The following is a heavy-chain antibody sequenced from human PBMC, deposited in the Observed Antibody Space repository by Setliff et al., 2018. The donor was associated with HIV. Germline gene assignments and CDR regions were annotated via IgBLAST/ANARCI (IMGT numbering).Heavy chain of an antibody. J-gene: IGHJ3*02. D-gene: IGHD2-8*01. Sequence: SVKVSCKASGDTSSSHFISWVRQAPGQGPEWMGRILPLFGTTNLAQKFQGRVTITADKSTSTAYMELRSLTSADTAVYYCGREGGNTYGGAFDMWGQGTLVT. CDR1: GDTSSSHF. V-gene: IGHV1-69*06. CDR3: GREGGNTYGGAFDM. CDR2: ILPLFGTT.